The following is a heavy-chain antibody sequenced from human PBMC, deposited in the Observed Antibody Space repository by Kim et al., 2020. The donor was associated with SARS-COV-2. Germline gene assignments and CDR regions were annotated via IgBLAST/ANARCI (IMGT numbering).Heavy chain of an antibody. V-gene: IGHV1-8*01. J-gene: IGHJ6*04. D-gene: IGHD3-3*01. CDR3: ARVKGAQRGVLRFLEWLPRGIQPARYGMYV. CDR2: MNPNSDNT. CDR1: GYTFTSYD. Sequence: ASVKVSCKASGYTFTSYDIIWVRQATGQGLEWMGWMNPNSDNTGYSQKFQGRVTMTRNTSIATAYMELSSLRSEDTAVYYCARVKGAQRGVLRFLEWLPRGIQPARYGMYVWGEGSTVTVSS.